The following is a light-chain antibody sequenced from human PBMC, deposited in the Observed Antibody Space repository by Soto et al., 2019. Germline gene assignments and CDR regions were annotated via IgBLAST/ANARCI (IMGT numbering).Light chain of an antibody. V-gene: IGLV2-8*01. Sequence: QSALTQPPSASGSPGQSVTISCTGTSSDVGGYNYVSWYQQHPGKAPKVMIYEVSKRPSGVPDRFSGYKSGNTASLTVSGLQAEDEADYYCSSYAGTNILYVFGTGTKVTVL. CDR1: SSDVGGYNY. J-gene: IGLJ1*01. CDR3: SSYAGTNILYV. CDR2: EVS.